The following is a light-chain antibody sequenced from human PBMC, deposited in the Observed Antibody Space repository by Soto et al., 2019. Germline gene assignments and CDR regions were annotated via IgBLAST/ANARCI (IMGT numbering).Light chain of an antibody. CDR1: SSDVGGYNY. Sequence: QSALTQPASVSGSPGQSITISCTGTSSDVGGYNYVSWYQQHPGKAPKFMIYDVSTRPSGVSNRFSGSKSGNTASLTISWLQAEDEADYYCNSYTSSNTYVFGTGTKLPVL. CDR2: DVS. CDR3: NSYTSSNTYV. V-gene: IGLV2-14*01. J-gene: IGLJ1*01.